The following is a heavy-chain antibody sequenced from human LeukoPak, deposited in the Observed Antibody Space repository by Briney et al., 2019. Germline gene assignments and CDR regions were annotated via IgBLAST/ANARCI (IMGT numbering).Heavy chain of an antibody. CDR1: GYTFTSYA. V-gene: IGHV1-3*01. Sequence: ASVKVSCMDSGYTFTSYAMHWVRQAPGQRLEWMGWINAGNGNTKYSQKFQGRVTITRDTSASTAYMELSSLRSEDTAVYYCARDGGWLQSLLDYWGQGTLVTVSS. D-gene: IGHD5-24*01. J-gene: IGHJ4*02. CDR2: INAGNGNT. CDR3: ARDGGWLQSLLDY.